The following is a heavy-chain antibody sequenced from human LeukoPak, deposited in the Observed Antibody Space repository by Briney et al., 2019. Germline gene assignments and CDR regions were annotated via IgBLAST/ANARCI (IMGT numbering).Heavy chain of an antibody. CDR2: IKQDGSEK. Sequence: GGSLRLSCAASGFTFSSYWMSWVRQAPGKGLEWVANIKQDGSEKYYVDSVKGRFTISRDNAKNSLYLQMNSLRTEDTAVYYCARDKIVGATIFDYWGQGTLVTVSS. D-gene: IGHD1-26*01. CDR3: ARDKIVGATIFDY. V-gene: IGHV3-7*01. J-gene: IGHJ4*02. CDR1: GFTFSSYW.